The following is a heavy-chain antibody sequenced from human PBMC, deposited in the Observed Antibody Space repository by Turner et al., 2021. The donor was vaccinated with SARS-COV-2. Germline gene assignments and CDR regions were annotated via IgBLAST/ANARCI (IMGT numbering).Heavy chain of an antibody. CDR1: GGSINNYF. V-gene: IGHV4-59*01. J-gene: IGHJ6*03. Sequence: QVQLQESGPGLVKPSETVSLTCAVSGGSINNYFWSWIRQTPGKGLEWIGYIYYRGTTNYNPSLERRVTISVDTSKNQFFLKLNSVTTADTAVYYCARVENPAHFHYMGVWGKGITVTVSS. CDR2: IYYRGTT. CDR3: ARVENPAHFHYMGV. D-gene: IGHD3-3*01.